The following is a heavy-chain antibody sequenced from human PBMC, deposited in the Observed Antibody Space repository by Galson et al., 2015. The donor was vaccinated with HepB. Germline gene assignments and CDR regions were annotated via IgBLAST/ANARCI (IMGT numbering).Heavy chain of an antibody. J-gene: IGHJ4*02. CDR3: ARGTKYCSGGSCSFDY. V-gene: IGHV3-48*02. D-gene: IGHD2-15*01. CDR1: GFTFSSYS. CDR2: ISSSSSTI. Sequence: SLRLSCAASGFTFSSYSMNWVRQAPGKGLEWVSYISSSSSTIYYADSVKGRFTISRDNAKNSLYLQMNSLRDEDTAVYYCARGTKYCSGGSCSFDYWGQGTLVTVSS.